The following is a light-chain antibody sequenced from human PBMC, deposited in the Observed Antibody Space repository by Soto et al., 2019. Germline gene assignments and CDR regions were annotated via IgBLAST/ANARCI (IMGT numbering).Light chain of an antibody. V-gene: IGKV3-20*01. CDR3: QLSGSSWT. CDR2: GSS. J-gene: IGKJ1*01. Sequence: EIVLMQSPGTLSLSPGERATLSCRASQSVSSSYLAWYLQKPGQAPRLLIYGSSTRATGIPDRFSGSGSGTDFTLTISRLEPEDFAVYYCQLSGSSWTFGQGTKVEIK. CDR1: QSVSSSY.